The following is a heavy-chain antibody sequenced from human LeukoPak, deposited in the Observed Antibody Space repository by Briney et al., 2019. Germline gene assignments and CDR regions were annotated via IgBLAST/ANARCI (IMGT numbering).Heavy chain of an antibody. CDR3: ARGWVIFDY. V-gene: IGHV4-34*01. D-gene: IGHD2-21*01. CDR2: INHSGST. Sequence: PSETLSLTCAVYGGSFSGYYWSWIRQPPGKGLGWIGEINHSGSTNYNPSLKSRVTISVDTSKNQFSLKLSSVTAADTAVYYCARGWVIFDYWGQGTLVTVSS. CDR1: GGSFSGYY. J-gene: IGHJ4*02.